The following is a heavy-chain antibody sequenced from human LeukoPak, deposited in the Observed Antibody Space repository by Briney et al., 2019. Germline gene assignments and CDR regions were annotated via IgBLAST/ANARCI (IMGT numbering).Heavy chain of an antibody. J-gene: IGHJ6*02. D-gene: IGHD3-10*01. V-gene: IGHV1-18*01. Sequence: GPSVKVSCKVSTHIFTSYAVSWERPAHGQGLEWMGWIRAYKGNTNYAQKLQGRVTMTTDTSTSTAYMELRSLRSDDTAVYYCARPMVRGVGNKYYYYGMDVWGQGTTVTVSS. CDR2: IRAYKGNT. CDR3: ARPMVRGVGNKYYYYGMDV. CDR1: THIFTSYA.